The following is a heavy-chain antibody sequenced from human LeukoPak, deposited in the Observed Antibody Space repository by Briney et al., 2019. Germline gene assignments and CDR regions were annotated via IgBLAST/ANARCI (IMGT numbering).Heavy chain of an antibody. CDR3: ARDLGKTSTVTTSGY. J-gene: IGHJ4*02. V-gene: IGHV1-46*01. CDR1: GYTFTSYY. Sequence: GASVKVSCKASGYTFTSYYMHWVRQAPGQGLEWMGIINPSGGSTSYAQKFQGRVTMTRDTSTSTVYMELSSLRSEDTAVYYCARDLGKTSTVTTSGYWGQGTLVTASS. CDR2: INPSGGST. D-gene: IGHD4-17*01.